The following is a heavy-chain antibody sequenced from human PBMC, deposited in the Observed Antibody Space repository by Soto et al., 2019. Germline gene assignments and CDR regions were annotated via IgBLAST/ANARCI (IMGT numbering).Heavy chain of an antibody. CDR2: ISPSSGGT. V-gene: IGHV1-2*02. CDR3: ARGHRKQLWFHFAF. Sequence: GASVKVSCKASGYTFNDYYLHWVRQAPGQGLEWMGWISPSSGGTTYAPKFQDRVTMTTDTSNSTAYMDLHRPLSDDTAVYYCARGHRKQLWFHFAFWGQGSLVTVSS. J-gene: IGHJ4*02. D-gene: IGHD5-18*01. CDR1: GYTFNDYY.